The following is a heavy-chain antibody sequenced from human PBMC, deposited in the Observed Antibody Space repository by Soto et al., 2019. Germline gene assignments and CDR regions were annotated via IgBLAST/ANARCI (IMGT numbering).Heavy chain of an antibody. CDR2: IYSGGST. D-gene: IGHD3-3*01. V-gene: IGHV3-53*01. J-gene: IGHJ6*02. Sequence: GGSLRLSCAASGFTVSSNYMSWVRQAPGKGLEWVSVIYSGGSTYYADSVKGRFTISRDNSKNTLYLQMNSLRAEDTAVYYCASDGYYDFWSGASAYGMYVWGQGTTVTVS. CDR1: GFTVSSNY. CDR3: ASDGYYDFWSGASAYGMYV.